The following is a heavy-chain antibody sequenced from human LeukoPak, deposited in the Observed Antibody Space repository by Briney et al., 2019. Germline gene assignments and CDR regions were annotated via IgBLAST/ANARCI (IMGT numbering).Heavy chain of an antibody. V-gene: IGHV4-34*01. CDR3: ARGDRYNSNWPFDY. D-gene: IGHD6-13*01. CDR2: INHSGST. Sequence: ETLSLTCAVYGGSFSGYYWSWIRQPPGKGLEWIGEINHSGSTNYNPTLKSRVTISVDMSKNQFSLKLTSVTAADTAVYYCARGDRYNSNWPFDYWGRGTLVPVSS. J-gene: IGHJ4*02. CDR1: GGSFSGYY.